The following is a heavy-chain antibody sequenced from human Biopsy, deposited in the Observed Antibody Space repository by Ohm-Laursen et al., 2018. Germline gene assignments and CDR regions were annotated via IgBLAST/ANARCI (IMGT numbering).Heavy chain of an antibody. CDR1: GFNFNNYG. D-gene: IGHD7-27*01. V-gene: IGHV3-9*01. J-gene: IGHJ3*02. Sequence: SLRLSCAATGFNFNNYGMHWVRQAPGKGLEWVAGINWNSDIIGYADSVRGRFTVSRDNGKNSFFLQMNRLRPDDTALYYCAKASNWGFEGKAFDIWGHGAMVTVSS. CDR3: AKASNWGFEGKAFDI. CDR2: INWNSDII.